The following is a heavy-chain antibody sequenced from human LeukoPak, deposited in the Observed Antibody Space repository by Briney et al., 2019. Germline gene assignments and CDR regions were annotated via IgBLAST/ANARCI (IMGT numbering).Heavy chain of an antibody. CDR3: ARGGRDGMDV. CDR2: VSAYDGST. D-gene: IGHD3-10*01. Sequence: ASVKVSCKASGYSFTSYGFTWVRRAPGQGLEWMGWVSAYDGSTNYAQKIRGRVTMTTDASKNTVYMELRSLRFDDTAVYYCARGGRDGMDVWGQGTTVTVSS. CDR1: GYSFTSYG. J-gene: IGHJ6*02. V-gene: IGHV1-18*01.